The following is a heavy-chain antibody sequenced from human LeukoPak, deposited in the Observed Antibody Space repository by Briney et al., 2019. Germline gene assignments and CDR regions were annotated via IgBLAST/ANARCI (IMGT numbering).Heavy chain of an antibody. J-gene: IGHJ3*02. CDR1: GGSIRNSSFY. V-gene: IGHV4-39*07. CDR2: INHSGST. D-gene: IGHD2-2*01. CDR3: ASLWPYQLSAFDI. Sequence: NSSETLSLTCAVSGGSIRNSSFYWGWIRQPPGKGLEWIGEINHSGSTNYNPSLKSRVTISVDTSKNQFSLKLSSVTAVDTAVYYCASLWPYQLSAFDIWGQGTMVTVSS.